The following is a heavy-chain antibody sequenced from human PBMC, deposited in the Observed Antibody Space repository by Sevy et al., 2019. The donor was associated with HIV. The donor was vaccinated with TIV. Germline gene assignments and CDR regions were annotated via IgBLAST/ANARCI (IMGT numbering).Heavy chain of an antibody. V-gene: IGHV4-34*01. D-gene: IGHD6-13*01. J-gene: IGHJ5*02. CDR2: INHSGST. Sequence: SETLSLTCAVYGGSFSGYYWSWIRQPPGNGLEGIGEINHSGSTNYNPSLKSRVTISVDTSKNQFSLKLSSVTAADTAVYYCAIIAAAGIANWFDPWGQGTLVTVS. CDR3: AIIAAAGIANWFDP. CDR1: GGSFSGYY.